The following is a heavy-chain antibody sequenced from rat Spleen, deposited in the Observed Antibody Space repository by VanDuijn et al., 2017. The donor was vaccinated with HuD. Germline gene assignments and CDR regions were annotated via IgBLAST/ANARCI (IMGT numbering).Heavy chain of an antibody. CDR3: ARHNSGYGVMDA. CDR2: IFYDGSGT. Sequence: EVQLVESDGGLVQPGRSLKLSCVASGLSFSNYDMAWVRQAPTKGLEWVATIFYDGSGTYYRDSVKGRFTMSRDNAKSTLYLQMDSLRSEDTATYYCARHNSGYGVMDAWGQGASVTVSS. J-gene: IGHJ4*01. CDR1: GLSFSNYD. D-gene: IGHD4-3*01. V-gene: IGHV5-29*01.